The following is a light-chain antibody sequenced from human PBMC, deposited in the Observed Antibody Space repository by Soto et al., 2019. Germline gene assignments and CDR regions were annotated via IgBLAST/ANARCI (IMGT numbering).Light chain of an antibody. CDR1: QSVSSY. CDR3: QQRSNWPPVIT. V-gene: IGKV3-11*01. CDR2: DAS. J-gene: IGKJ5*01. Sequence: EIVLTQSPATLSLSPGERATLSCRASQSVSSYLAWYQQKPGQAPRLLIYDASNRATGIPARFSGSGSGTDCTHTISSLEPEDFAVYYCQQRSNWPPVITFGQGTRLEIK.